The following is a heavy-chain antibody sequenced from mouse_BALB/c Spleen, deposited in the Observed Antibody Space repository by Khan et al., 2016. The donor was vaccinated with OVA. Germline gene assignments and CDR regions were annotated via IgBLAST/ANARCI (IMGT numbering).Heavy chain of an antibody. CDR3: SRDGNCYHYYAMDY. CDR2: IRDKANGYTT. D-gene: IGHD2-1*01. Sequence: EVELVESGGGLVQPGGSLRLSCATSGFTFTDYYMSWVRQPPGKALEWLGFIRDKANGYTTEYSASVKGRFTISRDNSQSILYLQMNTLRAEDSATYYCSRDGNCYHYYAMDYWGQGTSVTVSS. J-gene: IGHJ4*01. V-gene: IGHV7-3*02. CDR1: GFTFTDYY.